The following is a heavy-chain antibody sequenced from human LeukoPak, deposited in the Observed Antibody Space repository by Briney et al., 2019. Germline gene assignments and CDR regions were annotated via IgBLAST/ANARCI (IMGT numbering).Heavy chain of an antibody. V-gene: IGHV4-39*07. CDR3: ARVLPGIAAAGTIQH. D-gene: IGHD6-13*01. CDR1: GGSISSYY. CDR2: IYYSGST. J-gene: IGHJ1*01. Sequence: SETLSLTCTVSGGSISSYYWSWIRQPPGKGLEWIGSIYYSGSTYYNPSLKSRVTISVDTSKNQFSLKLSSVTAADTAVYYCARVLPGIAAAGTIQHWGQGTLVTVSS.